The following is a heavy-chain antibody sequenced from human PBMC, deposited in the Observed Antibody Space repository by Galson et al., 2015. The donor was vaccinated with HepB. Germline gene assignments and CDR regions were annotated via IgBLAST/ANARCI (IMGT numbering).Heavy chain of an antibody. J-gene: IGHJ4*02. Sequence: SLRLSCAASGFTFSSYGMHWVRQAPGKGLEWVAVISYDGSNKYYADSVKGRFTISRDNSKNTLYLQMNSLRAEDTAVYYCAKDFAPTMATITHFDYWGQGTLVTVSS. V-gene: IGHV3-30*18. CDR2: ISYDGSNK. CDR3: AKDFAPTMATITHFDY. D-gene: IGHD5-24*01. CDR1: GFTFSSYG.